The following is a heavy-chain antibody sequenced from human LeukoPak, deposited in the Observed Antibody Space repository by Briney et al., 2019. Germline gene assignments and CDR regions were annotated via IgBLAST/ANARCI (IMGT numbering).Heavy chain of an antibody. CDR2: IYYSGST. D-gene: IGHD6-19*01. V-gene: IGHV4-59*01. CDR1: GGSISSYY. Sequence: PSETLSLTCTVSGGSISSYYWSWIRQPPGKGLEWIGYIYYSGSTNYNPSLKSRVTISVDTSKNQFSLKLSSVTAADTAVYYCAGAPSGWYFLDYWGQGTLVTVSS. J-gene: IGHJ4*02. CDR3: AGAPSGWYFLDY.